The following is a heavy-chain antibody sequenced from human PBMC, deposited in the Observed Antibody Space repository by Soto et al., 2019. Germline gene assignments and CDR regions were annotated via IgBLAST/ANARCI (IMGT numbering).Heavy chain of an antibody. CDR3: ACWGYIVPVGPSDFDR. V-gene: IGHV3-74*01. CDR2: ISPDGSDV. CDR1: GFPFTNYW. J-gene: IGHJ4*02. D-gene: IGHD2-8*02. Sequence: GGSLRLSCAAYGFPFTNYWMNWVRQTPGKGLMWVSRISPDGSDVGYADSVEGRFTVSRDNAKNTLYLQMHSLRAEDTAMYYCACWGYIVPVGPSDFDRWCPGTMGTVYS.